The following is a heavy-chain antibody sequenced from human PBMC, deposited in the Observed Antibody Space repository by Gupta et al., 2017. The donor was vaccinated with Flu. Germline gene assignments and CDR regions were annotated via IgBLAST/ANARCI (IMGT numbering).Heavy chain of an antibody. D-gene: IGHD2-15*01. CDR2: MKEDGSQE. Sequence: EVQLVESGGGLVQSGGSLRLSCAASGFSFSSYTMSWVRQAPGKGLEWVAKMKEDGSQEHYVDSVKGRFTVSRDNAKNSLYLQMNSLTAEDTALYYCARGGASRFDQWGQGTLVIVSS. CDR3: ARGGASRFDQ. V-gene: IGHV3-7*04. CDR1: GFSFSSYT. J-gene: IGHJ4*02.